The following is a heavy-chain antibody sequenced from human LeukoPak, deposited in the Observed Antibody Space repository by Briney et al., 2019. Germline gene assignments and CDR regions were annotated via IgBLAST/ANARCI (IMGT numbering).Heavy chain of an antibody. Sequence: GGSLRLSCAASGFTFSDYYMSWIRQAPGKGLEWVSYISSSGTTIYYADSVKGRFTISRDNAKNSLYLQMNSLRAEDTVVYYCARGPGRGYSYGAYFDYWGQGTLVTVSS. CDR3: ARGPGRGYSYGAYFDY. CDR1: GFTFSDYY. J-gene: IGHJ4*02. CDR2: ISSSGTTI. D-gene: IGHD5-18*01. V-gene: IGHV3-11*01.